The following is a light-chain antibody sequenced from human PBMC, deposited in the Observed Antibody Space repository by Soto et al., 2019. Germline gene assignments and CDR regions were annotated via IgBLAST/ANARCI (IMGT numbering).Light chain of an antibody. J-gene: IGKJ5*01. CDR3: QQRSNWPIT. V-gene: IGKV3-11*01. CDR2: GTS. Sequence: EILLTPSPGTLSLSPGERATLSSRASQSLTSRYLAWYRQKPGQAPRLLIYGTSNRATGIPARFSGSGSGTDFTLTISSLEPEDFAVYYCQQRSNWPITFGQGTRLEI. CDR1: QSLTSRY.